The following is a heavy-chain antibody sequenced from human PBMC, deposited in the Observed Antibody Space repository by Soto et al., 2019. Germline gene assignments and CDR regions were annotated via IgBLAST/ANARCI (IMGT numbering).Heavy chain of an antibody. CDR3: ANKYITGTNYYFDY. J-gene: IGHJ4*02. V-gene: IGHV4-34*01. CDR1: GGSFSGYY. D-gene: IGHD1-7*01. CDR2: INHSGST. Sequence: PSETLSLTCAVYGGSFSGYYWSWIRQPPGKGLEWIGEINHSGSTNYNPSLKSRVTISVDTSKNQFSLKLSSVTAADTAVYYCANKYITGTNYYFDYWGQGTLVTVSS.